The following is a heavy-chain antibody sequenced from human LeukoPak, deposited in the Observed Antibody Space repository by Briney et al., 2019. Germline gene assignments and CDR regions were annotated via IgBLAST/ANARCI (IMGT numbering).Heavy chain of an antibody. D-gene: IGHD3-9*01. Sequence: SETLSLTCTVSGGSISSYYWSWNRQPPGKGLEWIGYIYYSGSTNYNPSLKSRVTISVDTSKNQFSLKLGSVTAADTAVYYCAREKAHYDILTGYYYAFDIWGQGTMVTVSS. CDR1: GGSISSYY. J-gene: IGHJ3*02. CDR3: AREKAHYDILTGYYYAFDI. V-gene: IGHV4-59*01. CDR2: IYYSGST.